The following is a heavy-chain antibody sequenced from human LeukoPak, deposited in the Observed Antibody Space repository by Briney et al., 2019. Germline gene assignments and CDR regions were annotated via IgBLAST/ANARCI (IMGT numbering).Heavy chain of an antibody. V-gene: IGHV1-2*02. CDR1: GYTFTGYY. CDR3: ARDGTGVYNLVQY. J-gene: IGHJ4*02. Sequence: GASVNVSCKASGYTFTGYYMHWVRQAPGQGLEWTGWINPNSGGINYAQKFQGRVTMTRDTSISAVYMELSRLRSDDTAVYYCARDGTGVYNLVQYWGQGTLVTVSS. D-gene: IGHD5-24*01. CDR2: INPNSGGI.